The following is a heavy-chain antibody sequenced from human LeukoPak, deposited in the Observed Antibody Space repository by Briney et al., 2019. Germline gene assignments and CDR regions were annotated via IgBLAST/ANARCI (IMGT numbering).Heavy chain of an antibody. CDR2: IYYSGST. J-gene: IGHJ6*02. V-gene: IGHV4-59*01. Sequence: SETLSLTCTVSGGSISSYYWSWIRQPPGKGLEWIGYIYYSGSTNYNPPLKSRVNISVDTSKNQFSLKLSSVTAADTAVYYCAREFGGGMDVWGQGTTVTVSS. CDR3: AREFGGGMDV. CDR1: GGSISSYY. D-gene: IGHD3-10*01.